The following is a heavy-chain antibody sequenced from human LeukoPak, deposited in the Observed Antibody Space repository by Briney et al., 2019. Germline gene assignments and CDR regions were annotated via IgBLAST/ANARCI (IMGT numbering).Heavy chain of an antibody. CDR2: ISGSGGST. Sequence: GGSLRLSCAASGFTFSSYAMSWVRQAPGKGLEWASAISGSGGSTYYADSVKGRFTISRDNSKNTLYLQMNSLRAEDTAVYYCATLGIVAGLGYDYWGQGTLVTVSS. CDR1: GFTFSSYA. J-gene: IGHJ4*02. D-gene: IGHD6-19*01. CDR3: ATLGIVAGLGYDY. V-gene: IGHV3-23*01.